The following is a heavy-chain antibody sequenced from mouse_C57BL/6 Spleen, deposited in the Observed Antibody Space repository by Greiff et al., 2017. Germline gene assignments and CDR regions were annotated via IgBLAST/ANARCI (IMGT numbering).Heavy chain of an antibody. CDR2: IYPGGGYT. CDR1: GYTFTNYW. CDR3: ARAFYGSSPYYFDY. J-gene: IGHJ2*01. D-gene: IGHD1-1*01. Sequence: VQLQQSGAELVRPGTSVKMSCKASGYTFTNYWIGWAKQRPGHGLEWIGDIYPGGGYTNYNEKFKGKATLTADKSSSTTYMQFSSLTSEDSAIYDCARAFYGSSPYYFDYWGQGTTLTVSS. V-gene: IGHV1-63*01.